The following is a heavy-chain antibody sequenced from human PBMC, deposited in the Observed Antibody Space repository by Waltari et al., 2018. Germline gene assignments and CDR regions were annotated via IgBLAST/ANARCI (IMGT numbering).Heavy chain of an antibody. CDR2: ISGSGGST. Sequence: EGQLLESGGGLVQPGGSLRLSCAASGFTFSSYAMSWVRQAPGKGLEWGTAISGSGGSTYNADSVKGRFTISRDKSKNTLYLQMNSLRAEDTAVYYCAKGYGDYYYYYMDVWGKGTTVTVSS. D-gene: IGHD4-17*01. CDR1: GFTFSSYA. V-gene: IGHV3-23*01. CDR3: AKGYGDYYYYYMDV. J-gene: IGHJ6*03.